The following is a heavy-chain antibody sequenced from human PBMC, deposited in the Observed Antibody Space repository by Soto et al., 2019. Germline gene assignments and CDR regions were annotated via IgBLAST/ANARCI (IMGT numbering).Heavy chain of an antibody. V-gene: IGHV3-33*01. Sequence: HVQLVESGGGVVQPGRSLRLSCEASGFIFSNYATHWVRQAPGQGLEWVALIWFDGSYENYAESVKGRFTISRDNSKNTLYFQMNSLRVEDTAVYFCARGTGSGSFLIDYWGQGTLVTVSS. CDR3: ARGTGSGSFLIDY. D-gene: IGHD3-10*01. J-gene: IGHJ4*02. CDR1: GFIFSNYA. CDR2: IWFDGSYE.